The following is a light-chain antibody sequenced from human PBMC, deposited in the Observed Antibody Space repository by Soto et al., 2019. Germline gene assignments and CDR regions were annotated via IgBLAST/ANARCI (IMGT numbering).Light chain of an antibody. CDR1: QGIRND. V-gene: IGKV1-6*01. Sequence: AIQMTQSPSSLSASVGDRVTITCRASQGIRNDLGWYQHKPGKAPKVLIYAASTLQSGVPSRFSGSGSGTDFTLTINSLQPDDFATYYCLQDYSYPLTFGGGTKVEI. CDR3: LQDYSYPLT. CDR2: AAS. J-gene: IGKJ4*01.